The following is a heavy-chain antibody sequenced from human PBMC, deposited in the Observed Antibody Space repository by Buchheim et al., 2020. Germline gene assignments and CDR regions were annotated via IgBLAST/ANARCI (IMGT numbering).Heavy chain of an antibody. Sequence: QVQLQESGPGLVKPSETLSLTCSVSGGSISSYYWNWVRQPPGRGLECIGYVYSGGTTNYNPSLESRVTISIDTSKNQFSLTLRPVTAADTAIYYCAREVRGLDYWGQGTL. CDR1: GGSISSYY. V-gene: IGHV4-59*01. CDR2: VYSGGTT. CDR3: AREVRGLDY. D-gene: IGHD3-10*01. J-gene: IGHJ4*02.